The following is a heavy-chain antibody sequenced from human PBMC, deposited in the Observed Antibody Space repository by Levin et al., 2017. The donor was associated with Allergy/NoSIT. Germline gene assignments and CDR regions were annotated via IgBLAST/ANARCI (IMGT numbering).Heavy chain of an antibody. CDR1: GGSISSYY. V-gene: IGHV4-59*01. D-gene: IGHD1-26*01. CDR3: AREGGSRYFGLDV. CDR2: ISHTGTT. J-gene: IGHJ6*02. Sequence: ASETLSLTCSVSGGSISSYYWNWIRHSPGKGLEWIGFISHTGTTNYNPSLKSRVAISMDTSKTQFSLRLTSVTAADAAVYYCAREGGSRYFGLDVWGHGTTVTVS.